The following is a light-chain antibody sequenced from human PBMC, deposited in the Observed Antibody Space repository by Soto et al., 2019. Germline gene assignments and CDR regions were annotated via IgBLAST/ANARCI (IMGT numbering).Light chain of an antibody. CDR2: EGS. CDR1: SSDIGSYNL. Sequence: LTQPASVSGSPGQSITISCTGTSSDIGSYNLVSWYQQHPGKAPKLMIYEGSKRPSGVSNRFSGSKSGNTASLTISGLQAEDEADYYCCSYAGSSTYVFGTGTKVTVL. CDR3: CSYAGSSTYV. V-gene: IGLV2-23*01. J-gene: IGLJ1*01.